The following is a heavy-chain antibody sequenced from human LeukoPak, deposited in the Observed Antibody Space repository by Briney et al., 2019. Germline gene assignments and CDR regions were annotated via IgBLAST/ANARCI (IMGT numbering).Heavy chain of an antibody. CDR3: ARGFWSGYFYYFDY. J-gene: IGHJ4*02. Sequence: SETLSLTCTVSGGSISSYYWSWIRQPPGKGLEWTGYIYYSGSTNYNPSLKSRVTISVDTSKNQFSLKLSSVTAADTAVYYCARGFWSGYFYYFDYWGQGTLVTVSS. CDR1: GGSISSYY. D-gene: IGHD3-3*01. CDR2: IYYSGST. V-gene: IGHV4-59*08.